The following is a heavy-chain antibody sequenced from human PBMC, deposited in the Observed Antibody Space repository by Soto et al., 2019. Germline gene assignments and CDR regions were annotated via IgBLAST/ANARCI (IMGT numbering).Heavy chain of an antibody. D-gene: IGHD3-16*02. CDR3: AKAAPFGDYIWGSYRYTGPWFDP. CDR1: GFTFSSYA. V-gene: IGHV3-23*01. J-gene: IGHJ5*02. Sequence: GGSLRLSCAASGFTFSSYAMSWVRQAPGKGLEWVSAISGSGGSTYYGDSVKGRFTISRDNSKNTLYRQMNSLKAEDTAVYYCAKAAPFGDYIWGSYRYTGPWFDPWGQGTLVTVSS. CDR2: ISGSGGST.